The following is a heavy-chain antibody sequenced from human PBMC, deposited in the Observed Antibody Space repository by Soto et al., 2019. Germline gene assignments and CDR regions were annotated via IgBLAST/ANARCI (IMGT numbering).Heavy chain of an antibody. J-gene: IGHJ6*02. V-gene: IGHV3-30-3*01. CDR1: GFTFSSYT. Sequence: GGSLRLSCAASGFTFSSYTVHWVRQAPGKGLEWVADISYDGSNKDYADSVKGRFTISRDNSKNTLKLQMNSLRAEDTAVYYCARGLGGRTMVRGVLPPNYYYGMDVWGQGTTVTVSS. CDR2: ISYDGSNK. D-gene: IGHD3-10*01. CDR3: ARGLGGRTMVRGVLPPNYYYGMDV.